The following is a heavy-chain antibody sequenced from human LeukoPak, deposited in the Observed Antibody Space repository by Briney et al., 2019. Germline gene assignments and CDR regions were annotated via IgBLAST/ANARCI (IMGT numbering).Heavy chain of an antibody. CDR3: AKTVSGSYSYQGGDY. CDR1: GFTFSNYA. Sequence: PGGSLRLSCAASGFTFSNYATSWVRQAPGKGLEWVSAISGSGGNTYCADSVKGRFTISRDNSKNTLFLLLNSLRVEDTAVYYCAKTVSGSYSYQGGDYWGQGTLVTVSS. D-gene: IGHD3-16*02. J-gene: IGHJ4*02. V-gene: IGHV3-23*01. CDR2: ISGSGGNT.